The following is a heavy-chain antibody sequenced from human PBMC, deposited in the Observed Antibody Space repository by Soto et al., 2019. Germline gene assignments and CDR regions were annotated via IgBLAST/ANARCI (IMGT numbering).Heavy chain of an antibody. D-gene: IGHD3-16*01. V-gene: IGHV4-59*02. Sequence: SETLSLTCTVSGGSVNGYYWSWIRQPPGKGLEWIGYVHYSGVTHYNPSLQSRVTMSIDTSNNRFSLRLNSVTAPDTAVYYCARAPAEYYDDRGIGTRYLDSWGQGALVTVSS. CDR1: GGSVNGYY. J-gene: IGHJ4*02. CDR3: ARAPAEYYDDRGIGTRYLDS. CDR2: VHYSGVT.